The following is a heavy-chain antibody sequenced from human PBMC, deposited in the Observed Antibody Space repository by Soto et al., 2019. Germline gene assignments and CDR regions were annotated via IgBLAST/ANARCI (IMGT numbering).Heavy chain of an antibody. CDR1: GGSFSTHT. Sequence: ASVKVSCKASGGSFSTHTMSWVRQAPGERLEWMGWINAGDANTKYSPNFQGRVTITSDTSESTVYMELSSLRSEDTAEYCITRDYYDSSDYSPILDCWGQGTLVTVSS. J-gene: IGHJ4*02. CDR2: INAGDANT. V-gene: IGHV1-3*01. CDR3: TRDYYDSSDYSPILDC. D-gene: IGHD3-22*01.